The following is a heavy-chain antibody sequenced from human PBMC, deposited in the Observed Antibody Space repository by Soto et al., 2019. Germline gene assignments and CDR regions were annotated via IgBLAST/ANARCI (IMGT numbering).Heavy chain of an antibody. D-gene: IGHD6-25*01. J-gene: IGHJ4*02. CDR2: ISPSSGYT. V-gene: IGHV1-18*01. Sequence: QVQLVQSEGEMKQPGASVKVSCKASGYSFTTYGFCWVRQVPGQGLEWMGYISPSSGYTTYAPNLQDRVIMTTDSSTTTVYMELRSLRSDDTAVYYCARVMWTRSGPQNFFDYWGQGALVTVSS. CDR1: GYSFTTYG. CDR3: ARVMWTRSGPQNFFDY.